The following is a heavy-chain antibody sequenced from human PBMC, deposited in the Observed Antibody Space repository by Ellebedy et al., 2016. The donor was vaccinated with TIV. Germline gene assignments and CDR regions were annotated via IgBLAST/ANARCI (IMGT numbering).Heavy chain of an antibody. Sequence: MPSETLSLTCVASGCFTINNLYHWSCLRQPPGKGLVYIGYIYYIGITNNNPSFSSRATISIDTSKNQFSLRLTSVTAADTAIYYCARERTVAGGGNHLDSWGQGILVTVSS. J-gene: IGHJ5*01. CDR3: ARERTVAGGGNHLDS. CDR1: GCFTINNLYH. CDR2: IYYIGIT. V-gene: IGHV4-61*01. D-gene: IGHD6-19*01.